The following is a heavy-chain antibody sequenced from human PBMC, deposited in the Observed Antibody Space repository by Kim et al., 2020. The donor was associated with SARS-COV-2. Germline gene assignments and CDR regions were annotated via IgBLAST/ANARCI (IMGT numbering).Heavy chain of an antibody. CDR3: ARDPWSRLRGLIYSYYAMDV. J-gene: IGHJ6*02. CDR2: ISYDGSNK. V-gene: IGHV3-30*04. D-gene: IGHD3-10*01. CDR1: GFTHSSYA. Sequence: GGSLRLSCAASGFTHSSYALHWVRQAPGKGLEWVAVISYDGSNKYYADSVKGRFTISRDNSKKTLSLQMNSLRAEDTAVYHCARDPWSRLRGLIYSYYAMDVWGQGTTVTVSS.